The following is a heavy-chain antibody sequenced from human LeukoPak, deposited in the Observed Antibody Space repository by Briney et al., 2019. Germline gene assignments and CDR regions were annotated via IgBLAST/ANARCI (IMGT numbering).Heavy chain of an antibody. CDR2: VDHSGST. J-gene: IGHJ3*02. D-gene: IGHD5-24*01. V-gene: IGHV4-34*01. Sequence: SETLSLTCAIYGGSFSGNYWSWIRQPPGKGLEWIGEVDHSGSTNYNPSPKSRVTISVDTSKNQFSLKLSSVTAADTAVYYCARGATRGAFDIWGQGTMVTVSS. CDR3: ARGATRGAFDI. CDR1: GGSFSGNY.